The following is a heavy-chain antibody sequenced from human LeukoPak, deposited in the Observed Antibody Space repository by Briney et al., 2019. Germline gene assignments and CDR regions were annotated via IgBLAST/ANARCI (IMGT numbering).Heavy chain of an antibody. V-gene: IGHV3-30*18. CDR3: AKEMTLGYCSSTSCPIDY. CDR1: GFTFSSYG. D-gene: IGHD2-2*01. CDR2: ISYDGNNK. J-gene: IGHJ4*02. Sequence: GRSLRLSCAASGFTFSSYGMHWVRQAPGKGLEWVEVISYDGNNKYYADSVKGRFTISRDNSKNTLYLQMNSLRAEDTAVYYCAKEMTLGYCSSTSCPIDYWGQGTLVTVSS.